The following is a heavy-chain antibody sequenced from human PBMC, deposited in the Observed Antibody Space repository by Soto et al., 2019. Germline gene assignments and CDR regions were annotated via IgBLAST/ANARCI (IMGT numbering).Heavy chain of an antibody. CDR1: GGSFSGYY. CDR2: INHSGST. V-gene: IGHV4-34*01. CDR3: ARTWLRYFDY. D-gene: IGHD5-12*01. Sequence: KTSETLSLTCAVYGGSFSGYYWSWIRQPPGKGLEWIGEINHSGSTNYNPSLKSRVTISVDTSKNQFSLKLSSVTAADTAVYYCARTWLRYFDYWGQGTLVTVSS. J-gene: IGHJ4*02.